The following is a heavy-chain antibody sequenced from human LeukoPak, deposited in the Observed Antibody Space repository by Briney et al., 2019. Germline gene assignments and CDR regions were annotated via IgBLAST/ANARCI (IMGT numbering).Heavy chain of an antibody. CDR2: ISYDGSNI. CDR3: AREGSFGELLPFDY. J-gene: IGHJ4*02. V-gene: IGHV3-30-3*01. CDR1: GFTFSSYA. Sequence: GGSLRLSCAASGFTFSSYAMHWVRQAPGKGLEWVALISYDGSNIYYADSVKGRFTIPRDNSRNTLYLQINSLRAEDTAVYYCAREGSFGELLPFDYWGQGTLVTVSS. D-gene: IGHD3-10*01.